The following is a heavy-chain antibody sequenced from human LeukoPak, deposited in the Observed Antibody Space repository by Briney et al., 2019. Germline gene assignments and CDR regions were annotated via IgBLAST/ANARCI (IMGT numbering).Heavy chain of an antibody. D-gene: IGHD6-6*01. J-gene: IGHJ4*02. CDR1: GGSISSYY. Sequence: SETLSLTCTVSGGSISSYYWSWIRQPPGKGLEWIGCINYSGTTNYNPSLKSRVTISVDTSKNQFSLKLSSVTAADTAVYYCARDGSGSSGLDYWGQGTLVTVSS. CDR2: INYSGTT. V-gene: IGHV4-59*01. CDR3: ARDGSGSSGLDY.